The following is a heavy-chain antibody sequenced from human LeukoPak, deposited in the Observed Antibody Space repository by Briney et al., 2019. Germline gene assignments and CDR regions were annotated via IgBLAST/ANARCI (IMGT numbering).Heavy chain of an antibody. D-gene: IGHD4-17*01. Sequence: GGSLRLSCAASGFTVSSNYMSWVRQAPGKGREWVSVIYSGGSTYYADSVKGRFTISRDNSKNTLYLQMNSLRAEGTAVYYCARGDVTSDAFDIWGQGTMVTVSS. J-gene: IGHJ3*02. V-gene: IGHV3-53*01. CDR2: IYSGGST. CDR1: GFTVSSNY. CDR3: ARGDVTSDAFDI.